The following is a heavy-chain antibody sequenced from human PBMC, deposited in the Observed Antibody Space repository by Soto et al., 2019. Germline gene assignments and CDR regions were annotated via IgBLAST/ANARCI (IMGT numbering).Heavy chain of an antibody. CDR1: EFTFSNYA. CDR3: ARGPSYSDSYFDH. J-gene: IGHJ4*02. CDR2: ISYDGNNK. V-gene: IGHV3-30*03. Sequence: WGSLRLSCAASEFTFSNYAMHWVRQAPGKGLQWLAVISYDGNNKYYADSVEGRFTISRDNSKNTVYLQMNSLRLEDTAVYYCARGPSYSDSYFDHWGQGTLVTVSS. D-gene: IGHD4-17*01.